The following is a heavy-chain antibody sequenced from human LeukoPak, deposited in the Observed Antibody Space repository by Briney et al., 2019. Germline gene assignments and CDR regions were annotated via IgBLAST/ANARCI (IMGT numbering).Heavy chain of an antibody. V-gene: IGHV4-31*03. J-gene: IGHJ6*02. CDR1: GGSISSGGYY. CDR3: AREILDLRYYGMDV. CDR2: IYYSGST. Sequence: PSQTLSLTCTVSGGSISSGGYYWSWIRQHPGKGLEWIGYIYYSGSTYYNPSLKSRVTISVDTSHNQFSLKLSSVTAADTAVYYCAREILDLRYYGMDVWGQGTTVTVSS. D-gene: IGHD2/OR15-2a*01.